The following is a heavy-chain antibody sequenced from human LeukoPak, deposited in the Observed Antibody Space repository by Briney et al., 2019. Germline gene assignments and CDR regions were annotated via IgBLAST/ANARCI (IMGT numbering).Heavy chain of an antibody. J-gene: IGHJ4*02. V-gene: IGHV4-34*01. CDR1: GGSFSGYY. Sequence: SETLSLTCAVYGGSFSGYYWSWIRQPPGKGLEWIGEINHSGSTNYNPSLKSRVTISVDTSKNQFSLKLSSVTAADTAVYYCARDRRVYYFDYWGQGTLVTVSS. CDR3: ARDRRVYYFDY. CDR2: INHSGST.